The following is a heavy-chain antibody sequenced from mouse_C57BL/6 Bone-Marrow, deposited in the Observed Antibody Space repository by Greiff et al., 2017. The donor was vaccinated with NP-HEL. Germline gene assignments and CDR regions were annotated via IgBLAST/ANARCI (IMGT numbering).Heavy chain of an antibody. J-gene: IGHJ2*01. Sequence: EVKLVESGGDLVKPGGSLKLSCAASGFTFSSYGMSWVRQTPDKRLEWVATISSGGSYTYYPDSVKGRFTISSDNAKNTLYLQMSSLKSEDTAMYYCARHNGSSYDYFDYWGQGTTLTVSS. CDR2: ISSGGSYT. CDR1: GFTFSSYG. V-gene: IGHV5-6*01. D-gene: IGHD1-1*01. CDR3: ARHNGSSYDYFDY.